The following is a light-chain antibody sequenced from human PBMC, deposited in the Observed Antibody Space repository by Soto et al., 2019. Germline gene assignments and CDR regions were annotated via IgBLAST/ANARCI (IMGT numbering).Light chain of an antibody. CDR2: DAS. V-gene: IGKV1-5*01. CDR1: QSISSW. J-gene: IGKJ2*01. CDR3: QQYNSYVYT. Sequence: DIQMTQSPSTLSASVGDRVTITCRASQSISSWLAWYQQNPGKAPKLLIYDASSLESGVPSRFSGSGSGTEFTLTISSLQPDDFATYYCQQYNSYVYTFGQGTKLEIK.